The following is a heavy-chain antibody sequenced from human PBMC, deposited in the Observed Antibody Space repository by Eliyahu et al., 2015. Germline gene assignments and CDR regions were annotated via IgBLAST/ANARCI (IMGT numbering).Heavy chain of an antibody. CDR3: ASQPRGSGYTYGLYTDYYFDY. CDR1: GXXFSSYA. J-gene: IGHJ4*02. Sequence: EVQLLESGGGLVQPGGSLRLSCAASGXXFSSYAXSWVRQAPGRGLEWVSSISSSGDITYYANSVKGRFTISRDNSKNTLYLEMNSLRAEDTAVYYCASQPRGSGYTYGLYTDYYFDYWGQGTLVTVSS. V-gene: IGHV3-23*01. CDR2: ISSSGDIT. D-gene: IGHD5-18*01.